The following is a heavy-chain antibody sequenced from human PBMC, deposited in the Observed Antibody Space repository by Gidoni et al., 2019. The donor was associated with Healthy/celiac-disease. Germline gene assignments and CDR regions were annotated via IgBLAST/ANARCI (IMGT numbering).Heavy chain of an antibody. J-gene: IGHJ6*02. CDR3: ARVYSNYGHYYYYYGMDV. D-gene: IGHD4-4*01. CDR2: IYYSGST. V-gene: IGHV4-61*01. CDR1: GGSVRSGSYY. Sequence: QVQLQESGPGLVKPSETLSLTFTVSGGSVRSGSYYWSWIRQPPGKGLEWIGYIYYSGSTNYNPSLKRRVTISVDTSKNQFSLKLSSVTAADTAVYYCARVYSNYGHYYYYYGMDVWGQGTTVTVSS.